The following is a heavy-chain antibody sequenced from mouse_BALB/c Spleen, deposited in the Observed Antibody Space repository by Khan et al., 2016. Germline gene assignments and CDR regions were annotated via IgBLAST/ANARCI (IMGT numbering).Heavy chain of an antibody. CDR2: INPGKGYS. CDR3: VRDGAYHRNVGWFDE. CDR1: GYTFTSYT. D-gene: IGHD2-14*01. Sequence: VQLQESGAELARPGASVKMSCKASGYTFTSYTNHWIKTRPGKGLEWIGYINPGKGYSNYNKKIKDKGTLTTDKSSTTAYMKMSSLTSDESAVNYCVRDGAYHRNVGWFDEGGQGTLVTASA. J-gene: IGHJ3*01. V-gene: IGHV1-4*01.